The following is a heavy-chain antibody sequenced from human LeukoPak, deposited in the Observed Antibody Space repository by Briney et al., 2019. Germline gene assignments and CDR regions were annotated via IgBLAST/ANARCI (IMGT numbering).Heavy chain of an antibody. D-gene: IGHD1-26*01. J-gene: IGHJ4*02. CDR1: GFTFSSYG. CDR2: ISYDGSNK. Sequence: GGSLRLSCAASGFTFSSYGMHWVRQAPGMGLEWVAVISYDGSNKYYADSVKGRFTISRDNSKNTLYLQMNSLRAEDTAVYYCAASWELRDYWGQGTLVTVSS. V-gene: IGHV3-30*03. CDR3: AASWELRDY.